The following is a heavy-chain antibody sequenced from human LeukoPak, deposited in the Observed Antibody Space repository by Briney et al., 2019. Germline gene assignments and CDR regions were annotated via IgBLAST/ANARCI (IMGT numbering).Heavy chain of an antibody. Sequence: PGGSLRLSCAASGFTFSSYWMSWVRQAPGKGLEWVANIKQDGSEKYYVDSVKGRFTISRDNAKNSLYLQMNSLRAEDTAVYYCARSARVGSGWYGGGWGYFDYWGQGTLVTVSS. D-gene: IGHD6-19*01. J-gene: IGHJ4*02. CDR2: IKQDGSEK. CDR3: ARSARVGSGWYGGGWGYFDY. V-gene: IGHV3-7*01. CDR1: GFTFSSYW.